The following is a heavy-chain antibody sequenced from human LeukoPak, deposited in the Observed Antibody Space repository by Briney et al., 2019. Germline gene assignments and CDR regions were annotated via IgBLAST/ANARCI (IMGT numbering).Heavy chain of an antibody. CDR2: ISYGDGRAK. Sequence: GGSLRLSCAASGFTFITYGIHWVRQAPGKGLEWVAVISYGDGRAKFYADSVKGRFTISRDNSKNTLYLQMSSLSAEDTAVYYCARKAVTGSGPAHFDYWGQGTLVTVSS. D-gene: IGHD6-19*01. CDR1: GFTFITYG. CDR3: ARKAVTGSGPAHFDY. J-gene: IGHJ4*02. V-gene: IGHV3-30*03.